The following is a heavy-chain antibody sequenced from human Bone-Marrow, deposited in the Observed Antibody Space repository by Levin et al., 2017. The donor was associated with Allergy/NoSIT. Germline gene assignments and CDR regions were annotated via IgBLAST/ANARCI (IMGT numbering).Heavy chain of an antibody. CDR1: GLTFSRYG. D-gene: IGHD3-10*01. Sequence: GESLKISCAASGLTFSRYGLHWVRQAPGKGLEWVALMTSDGSNEYYADSVKGRFIISRDNSKNTLYLQMNSLRAEDTAVYYCANSGEFDYWGQGTLVTVSS. V-gene: IGHV3-30*18. J-gene: IGHJ4*02. CDR3: ANSGEFDY. CDR2: MTSDGSNE.